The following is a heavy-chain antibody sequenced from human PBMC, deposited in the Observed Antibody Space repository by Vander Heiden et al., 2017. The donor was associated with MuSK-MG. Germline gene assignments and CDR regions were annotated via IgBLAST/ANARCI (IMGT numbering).Heavy chain of an antibody. CDR3: TRGGTSPFDI. V-gene: IGHV3-7*03. Sequence: EVQLVESGGTLVQPGGSLRLSCAASGFTFSAYWMHWIRQAPGKGLEWVATIKQDGSKNYYVDSVKGRFTISRDNPNKSVYLQMNSLGDEDTAVYYCTRGGTSPFDICGQGTLVIVSS. CDR1: GFTFSAYW. CDR2: IKQDGSKN. J-gene: IGHJ3*02.